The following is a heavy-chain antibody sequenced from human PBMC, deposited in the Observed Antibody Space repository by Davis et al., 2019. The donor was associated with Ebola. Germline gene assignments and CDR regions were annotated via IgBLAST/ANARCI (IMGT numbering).Heavy chain of an antibody. Sequence: ASVKVSCKASGYTFTSYDVSWVRQAAGQGPEWMGWMNPNSGNTGYSRKFQGRVTMTRNNYISTAYMELSGLRSEDTHVYYCARGGGDGGTEYFHHWGQGTLVTVSS. J-gene: IGHJ1*01. CDR2: MNPNSGNT. CDR3: ARGGGDGGTEYFHH. CDR1: GYTFTSYD. D-gene: IGHD4-23*01. V-gene: IGHV1-8*01.